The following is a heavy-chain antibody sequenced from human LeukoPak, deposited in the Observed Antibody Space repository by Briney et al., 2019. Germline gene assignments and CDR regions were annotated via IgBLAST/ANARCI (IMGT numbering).Heavy chain of an antibody. CDR2: ISGSGHNT. J-gene: IGHJ3*02. CDR1: GFTFSNYA. Sequence: GGSLRLSCAASGFTFSNYAMSWVRQAPGKGLEWVSSISGSGHNTYYADSVKGRFTISRDNSKNTLYLQMNSLRAEDTAVYYCAYSSSPHGAFDIWGQGTMVTVSS. D-gene: IGHD6-6*01. CDR3: AYSSSPHGAFDI. V-gene: IGHV3-23*01.